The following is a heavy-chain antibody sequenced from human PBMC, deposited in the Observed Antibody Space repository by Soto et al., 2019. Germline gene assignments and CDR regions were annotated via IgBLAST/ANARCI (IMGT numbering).Heavy chain of an antibody. CDR3: ANEPVYSSGWSWGDY. D-gene: IGHD6-19*01. CDR1: GFTFSSYA. CDR2: ISGSGGST. Sequence: GGSLRLSCAASGFTFSSYAMSWVRQAPGKGLEWVSAISGSGGSTYYADSVKGRFTISRDNSKNTLYLPMNSLRAEDTAVYYCANEPVYSSGWSWGDYWGQGTLVTVSS. V-gene: IGHV3-23*01. J-gene: IGHJ4*02.